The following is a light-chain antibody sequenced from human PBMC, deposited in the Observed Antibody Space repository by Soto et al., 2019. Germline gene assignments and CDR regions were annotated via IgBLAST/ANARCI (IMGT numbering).Light chain of an antibody. V-gene: IGKV3-11*01. CDR3: HQRSNWPPFT. CDR2: GAS. Sequence: EVVLTQSPATLSLSPGERATLSCRASPSVSTYLAWYQQKPGQPPRLLIYGASNRATGTPARFSGSGSGTDFTLTISSLEPEDFAVYYCHQRSNWPPFTFGPGTKVEIK. J-gene: IGKJ3*01. CDR1: PSVSTY.